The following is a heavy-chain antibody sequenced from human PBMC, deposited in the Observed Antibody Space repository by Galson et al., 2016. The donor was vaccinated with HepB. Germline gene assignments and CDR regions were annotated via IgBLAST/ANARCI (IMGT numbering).Heavy chain of an antibody. CDR1: GLTFSSYW. CDR3: ARLSLVVGGTIDY. J-gene: IGHJ4*02. CDR2: IKSDGRGT. V-gene: IGHV3-74*01. Sequence: SLRLSCAASGLTFSSYWMHWVRQAPGKGLEWISHIKSDGRGTNYADSVKGRFIISRDNAKNTLYLQMNSLRAEDTAVYYCARLSLVVGGTIDYWGQGTLVTVSS. D-gene: IGHD6-19*01.